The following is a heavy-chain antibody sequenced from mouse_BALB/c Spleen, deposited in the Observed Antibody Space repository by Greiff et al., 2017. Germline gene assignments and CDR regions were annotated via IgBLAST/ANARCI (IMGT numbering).Heavy chain of an antibody. Sequence: DVHLVESGGGLVQPGGSLRLSCATSGFTFTDYYMSWVRQPPGKALEWLGFIRNKANGYTTEYSASVKGRFTISRDNSQSILYLQMNTLKAEDSATYYCARATYAMDYWGQGTSVTVSS. CDR1: GFTFTDYY. CDR2: IRNKANGYTT. J-gene: IGHJ4*01. CDR3: ARATYAMDY. V-gene: IGHV7-3*02.